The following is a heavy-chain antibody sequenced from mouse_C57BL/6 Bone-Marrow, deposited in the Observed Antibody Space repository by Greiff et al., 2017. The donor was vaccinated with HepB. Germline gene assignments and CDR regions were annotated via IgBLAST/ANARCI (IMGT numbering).Heavy chain of an antibody. D-gene: IGHD2-4*01. CDR3: AREIDYDYDKDYFDY. V-gene: IGHV5-6*01. J-gene: IGHJ2*01. CDR2: ISSGGSYT. CDR1: GFTFSSYV. Sequence: EVMLVESGGDLVKPGGSLKLSCAASGFTFSSYVLSCFRQTPDNRLEWVATISSGGSYTYYPDSVKGRFTISRDNAKNTLYLQMSSLKSEDTAMYYCAREIDYDYDKDYFDYWGQGTTLTVSS.